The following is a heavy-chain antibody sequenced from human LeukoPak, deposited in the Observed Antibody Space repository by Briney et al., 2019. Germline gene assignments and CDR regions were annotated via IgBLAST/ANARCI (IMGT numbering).Heavy chain of an antibody. J-gene: IGHJ4*02. CDR3: ASQTMTTADY. V-gene: IGHV4-4*07. D-gene: IGHD4-17*01. CDR1: GGSISNYY. Sequence: SETLSLTCTVSGGSISNYYWSWIRQPAGKGLEWIGRIYTSGSTYYNPSLKSRVTISVDTSKNQFSLKPSSATAADTAVYYCASQTMTTADYWGQGTLVTVSS. CDR2: IYTSGST.